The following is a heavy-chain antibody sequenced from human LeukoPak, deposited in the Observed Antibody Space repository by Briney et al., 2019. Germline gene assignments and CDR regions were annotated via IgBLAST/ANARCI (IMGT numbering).Heavy chain of an antibody. CDR1: GFTFTTSN. CDR3: ARAGYSSGWVDY. CDR2: ISGSSSTI. J-gene: IGHJ4*02. Sequence: GGSLRLSCAASGFTFTTSNMNWVRQAPGKGLEWVSYISGSSSTIYYADPVKGRFTISRDNAKNSLYLQMNSLRAEDTAVYYCARAGYSSGWVDYWGQGTLVTVSS. V-gene: IGHV3-48*04. D-gene: IGHD6-19*01.